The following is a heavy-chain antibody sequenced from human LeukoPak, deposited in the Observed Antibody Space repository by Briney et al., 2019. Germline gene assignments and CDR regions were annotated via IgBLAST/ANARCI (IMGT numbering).Heavy chain of an antibody. J-gene: IGHJ4*02. D-gene: IGHD3-22*01. CDR1: GFTVSSNY. CDR2: IYSGGST. V-gene: IGHV3-66*01. CDR3: ARMRSGYYLVDY. Sequence: GGSLRLSCAASGFTVSSNYMSWVRQAPGKGLEWVSVIYSGGSTYYADSVKGRFTISRDNSKNTLYLQMNSLRAEDTAVYYCARMRSGYYLVDYWGQGTLVTVSS.